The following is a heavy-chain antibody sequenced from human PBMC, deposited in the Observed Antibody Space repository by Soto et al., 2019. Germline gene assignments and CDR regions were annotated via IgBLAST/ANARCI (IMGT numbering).Heavy chain of an antibody. CDR3: ARGVTEWGGTFDI. Sequence: ASVKVSCKASGYTFSDYYLNWVRQAPGQGLEWMGWINPNSGVTNYAQQFHGRVTMTRDASITTVYMEMSSLRSDDTAVYYCARGVTEWGGTFDIWGQGTRVTV. CDR2: INPNSGVT. J-gene: IGHJ3*02. D-gene: IGHD2-8*01. CDR1: GYTFSDYY. V-gene: IGHV1-2*02.